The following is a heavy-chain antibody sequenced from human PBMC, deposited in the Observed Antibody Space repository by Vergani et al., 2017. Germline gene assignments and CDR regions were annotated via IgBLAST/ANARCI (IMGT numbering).Heavy chain of an antibody. Sequence: EVQLVQSGAEVKKPGASLQISCQCSVYIITNYWFAWVLQRPGKGLEWVGIIYAGDSDFRYSPSFQGQVTMSVDKSLSTAYLQWSSLKASDTATYYCAKTHDFSSLYSSYNWFDPWGQGTQVTVSS. J-gene: IGHJ5*02. V-gene: IGHV5-51*03. CDR2: IYAGDSDF. CDR3: AKTHDFSSLYSSYNWFDP. CDR1: VYIITNYW. D-gene: IGHD3-3*01.